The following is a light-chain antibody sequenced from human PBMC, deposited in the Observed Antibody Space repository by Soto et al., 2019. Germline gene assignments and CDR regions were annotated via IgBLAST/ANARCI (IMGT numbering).Light chain of an antibody. Sequence: DIQMTQSPSSLSASVGDRVSITCRASQSISSYLNWYQQKPGKAPKLLIYAASSLQTGVPSRFSGGGSGTDFTLTISSLQPEDFATYYCQQSYSTPSTFGQGTRLDIK. CDR3: QQSYSTPST. J-gene: IGKJ5*01. V-gene: IGKV1-39*01. CDR2: AAS. CDR1: QSISSY.